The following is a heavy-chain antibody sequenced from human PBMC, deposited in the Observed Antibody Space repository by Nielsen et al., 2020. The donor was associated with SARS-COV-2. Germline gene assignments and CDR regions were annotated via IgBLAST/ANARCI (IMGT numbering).Heavy chain of an antibody. CDR1: GFALSAYG. Sequence: GESLKISCTASGFALSAYGMDWVRQVPGRGLEWLAHIRMSDGATQYADSVRGRFTISRDNAKNSLYLQMNSLRDEDTAVYYCAKDDGYCYGGSCYFFDYWGQGTLVTVSS. J-gene: IGHJ4*02. V-gene: IGHV3-48*02. CDR3: AKDDGYCYGGSCYFFDY. D-gene: IGHD2-15*01. CDR2: IRMSDGAT.